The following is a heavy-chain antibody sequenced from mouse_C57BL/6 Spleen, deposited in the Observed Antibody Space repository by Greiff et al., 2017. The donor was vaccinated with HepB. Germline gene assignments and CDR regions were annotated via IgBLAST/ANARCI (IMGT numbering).Heavy chain of an antibody. D-gene: IGHD3-1*01. CDR2: IWSGGST. Sequence: VKLMESGPGLVQPSQSLSITCTVSGFSLTSYGVHWVRQSPGKGLEWLGVIWSGGSTDYNAAFISRLSISKDNSKSQVFFKMNSLQADDTAIYYCARMLGLDYYAMDYWGQGTSVTVSS. CDR3: ARMLGLDYYAMDY. CDR1: GFSLTSYG. J-gene: IGHJ4*01. V-gene: IGHV2-2*01.